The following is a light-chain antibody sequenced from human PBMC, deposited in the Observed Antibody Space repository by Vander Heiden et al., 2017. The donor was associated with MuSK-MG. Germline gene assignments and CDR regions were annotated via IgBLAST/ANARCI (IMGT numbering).Light chain of an antibody. J-gene: IGKJ2*01. V-gene: IGKV3-11*01. CDR3: QQRSNWPQYT. CDR2: DAS. CDR1: QSVSSY. Sequence: ELVLTQSPATLSLSPGEGATLPCRASQSVSSYLAWYQQKPGQAPRLLIYDASNRATGIPARFSGSGSGTDFTLTISSLEPEDFAVYYCQQRSNWPQYTFGQGTKLEIK.